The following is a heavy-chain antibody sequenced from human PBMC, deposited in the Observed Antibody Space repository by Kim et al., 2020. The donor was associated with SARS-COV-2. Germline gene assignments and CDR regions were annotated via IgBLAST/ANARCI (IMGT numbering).Heavy chain of an antibody. Sequence: GGSLRLSCAASGFTFNRYGIHWVRQTPGKGLEWVAVISYDGSNEYSADSVKGRFTISRDNSKNTLYLQMNSLRGEDTAVYYCAKDRSTYNFGWAMDVWGQGTTVTVSS. V-gene: IGHV3-30*18. CDR1: GFTFNRYG. D-gene: IGHD5-18*01. CDR2: ISYDGSNE. CDR3: AKDRSTYNFGWAMDV. J-gene: IGHJ6*02.